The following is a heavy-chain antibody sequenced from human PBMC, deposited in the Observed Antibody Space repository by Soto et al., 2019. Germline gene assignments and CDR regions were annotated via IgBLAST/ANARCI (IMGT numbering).Heavy chain of an antibody. CDR3: ARESGGATTTLGYYYFYMDV. J-gene: IGHJ6*03. CDR1: GDSFNDYY. Sequence: ASVKVSCKSSGDSFNDYYLHWVRQAPGQGLEWMGWINPNSGVTKYAQKFQGWVTMTRDTSIRTVYMELSRLRSDDTAVYYCARESGGATTTLGYYYFYMDVWGKRTAVTVSS. D-gene: IGHD5-12*01. CDR2: INPNSGVT. V-gene: IGHV1-2*04.